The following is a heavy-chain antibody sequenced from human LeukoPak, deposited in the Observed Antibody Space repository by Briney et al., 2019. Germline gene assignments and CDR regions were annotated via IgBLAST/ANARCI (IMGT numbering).Heavy chain of an antibody. D-gene: IGHD1-1*01. CDR1: GSTFSSYG. Sequence: GASVKVSCKASGSTFSSYGFSWVRQAPGQGLEWMGWINAYNGNTNYAQNLPGRVTMTTDTSTSTAYMELRSLRSDDTAVYYCARRQGTTLNFDYWGQGTLVTVSS. CDR2: INAYNGNT. J-gene: IGHJ4*02. V-gene: IGHV1-18*01. CDR3: ARRQGTTLNFDY.